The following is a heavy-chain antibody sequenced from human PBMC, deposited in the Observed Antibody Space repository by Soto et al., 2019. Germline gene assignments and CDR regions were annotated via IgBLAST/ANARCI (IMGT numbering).Heavy chain of an antibody. D-gene: IGHD5-18*01. CDR1: GGSVGIGEDY. V-gene: IGHV4-30-4*01. Sequence: ALGLGGPVSGGSVGIGEDYYSWIRQPPGRGLEWIGYIYDSGITNYTPSLKGRVTMSLDRSNNQVSLKLSSVTAADTAVYFCARDVAHGYTENVWGQGTMVTV. CDR3: ARDVAHGYTENV. J-gene: IGHJ3*01. CDR2: IYDSGIT.